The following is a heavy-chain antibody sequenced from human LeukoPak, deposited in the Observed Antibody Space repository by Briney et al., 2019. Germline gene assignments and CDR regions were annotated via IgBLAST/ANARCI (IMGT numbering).Heavy chain of an antibody. V-gene: IGHV5-51*01. Sequence: GESLRISCKGSGYSLTSYWIGWVRQMPGKGLEWMGIIYPGYSDTRYSPSFQGQVTIPAHKSISTAYLQWSSLKASDTAMYYCARLFYCGGDCYPDHWAQGTLVTVSS. J-gene: IGHJ4*02. CDR2: IYPGYSDT. D-gene: IGHD2-21*01. CDR3: ARLFYCGGDCYPDH. CDR1: GYSLTSYW.